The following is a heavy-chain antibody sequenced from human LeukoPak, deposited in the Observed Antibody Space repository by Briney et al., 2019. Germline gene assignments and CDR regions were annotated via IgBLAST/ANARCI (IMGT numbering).Heavy chain of an antibody. D-gene: IGHD7-27*01. CDR3: ARGRTQTGAPERWYFDL. V-gene: IGHV1-2*02. CDR1: GYTFTGYY. Sequence: GASVKVSCKASGYTFTGYYMNWVRQAPGQGLEWMGWIHPDSGGTDYAQKFQGRVTMTRDTSISTAYMELTRLSSDDTALYYCARGRTQTGAPERWYFDLWGRGTLVTVSS. J-gene: IGHJ2*01. CDR2: IHPDSGGT.